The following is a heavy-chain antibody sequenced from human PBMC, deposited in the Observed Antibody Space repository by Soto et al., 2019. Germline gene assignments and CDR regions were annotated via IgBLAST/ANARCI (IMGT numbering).Heavy chain of an antibody. Sequence: HPGGSLRLSCEASGLTLRSYGMNWVRQAPGKGLEWVSYISNSGSNIYYADSVKGRFTISRDRANNSLYLQMNSLRAEDTAVYYCARDFLLRDSGSDGASLWGQGTLVTVSS. D-gene: IGHD3-10*01. CDR2: ISNSGSNI. V-gene: IGHV3-48*01. CDR3: ARDFLLRDSGSDGASL. J-gene: IGHJ4*02. CDR1: GLTLRSYG.